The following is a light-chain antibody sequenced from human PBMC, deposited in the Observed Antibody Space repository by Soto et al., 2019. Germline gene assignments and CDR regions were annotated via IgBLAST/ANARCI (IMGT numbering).Light chain of an antibody. CDR1: QSISGW. CDR2: DVS. CDR3: QEYTTYSRT. V-gene: IGKV1-5*01. Sequence: DIQMTQSPSTLSASVGDRGTITCRASQSISGWLAWYQQKPGKAPKVVIYDVSTLESGVPSRFSGGGSGTEFTLTITSLQPDDFATYYCQEYTTYSRTFGQGTKVEVK. J-gene: IGKJ1*01.